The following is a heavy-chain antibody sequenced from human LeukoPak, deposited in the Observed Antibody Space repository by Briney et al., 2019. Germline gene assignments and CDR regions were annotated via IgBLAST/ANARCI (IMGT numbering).Heavy chain of an antibody. CDR2: IYYSGST. Sequence: GSLRLSCAASGFTVSSNYMSWVRQAPGKGLEWIGYIYYSGSTYYNPSLKSRVTISVDTSKNQFSLKLSSVTAADTAVYYCARAHGYSYAKRFDYWGQGTLVTVSS. CDR1: GFTVSSNY. D-gene: IGHD5-18*01. V-gene: IGHV4-59*06. CDR3: ARAHGYSYAKRFDY. J-gene: IGHJ4*02.